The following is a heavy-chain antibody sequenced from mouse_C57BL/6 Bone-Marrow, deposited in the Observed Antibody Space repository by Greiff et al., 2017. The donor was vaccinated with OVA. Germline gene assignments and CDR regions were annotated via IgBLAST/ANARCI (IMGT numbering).Heavy chain of an antibody. D-gene: IGHD1-1*01. J-gene: IGHJ4*01. V-gene: IGHV14-2*01. CDR1: GFNIKDYY. CDR2: IDPEDGET. Sequence: VQLKESGAELVKPGASVKLSCTASGFNIKDYYMHWVKQRTEQGLEWIGRIDPEDGETKHAPKFQGKATITADTSSNTAYLQLSSLTSEDTAVYYCAPSSYYAMDYWGQGTSVTVSS. CDR3: APSSYYAMDY.